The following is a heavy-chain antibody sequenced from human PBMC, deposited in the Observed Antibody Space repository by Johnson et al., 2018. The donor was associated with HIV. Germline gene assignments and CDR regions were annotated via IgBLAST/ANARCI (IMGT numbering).Heavy chain of an antibody. V-gene: IGHV3-33*01. J-gene: IGHJ3*02. CDR3: ARDPAAAALRAFDI. D-gene: IGHD6-13*01. CDR2: IWYDGSNK. Sequence: QVQLVESGGGLVQPGRSLRLSCAASGFTFSSFGMHWVRQAPGKGLEWVAVIWYDGSNKHYADSVKGRFTISRDNSKNTLFLQMNSLRAEDTAVYYCARDPAAAALRAFDIWGQGTMVTVSS. CDR1: GFTFSSFG.